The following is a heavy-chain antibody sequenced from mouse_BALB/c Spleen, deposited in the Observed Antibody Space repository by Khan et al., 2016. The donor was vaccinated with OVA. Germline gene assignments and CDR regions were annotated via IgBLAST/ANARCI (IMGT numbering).Heavy chain of an antibody. V-gene: IGHV2-3*01. Sequence: QVQLKQSGPGLVAPSQSLSITCTVSGFSLTNYGVSWVRQPPGKGLEWLGVVWGDGNTNYHSVLISRLGISKDKSKSQVFLKLNRLRTDDTATYYCAEFSYGGVSSWYCDVWGAGTTVTVSS. CDR1: GFSLTNYG. J-gene: IGHJ1*01. CDR2: VWGDGNT. D-gene: IGHD1-1*02. CDR3: AEFSYGGVSSWYCDV.